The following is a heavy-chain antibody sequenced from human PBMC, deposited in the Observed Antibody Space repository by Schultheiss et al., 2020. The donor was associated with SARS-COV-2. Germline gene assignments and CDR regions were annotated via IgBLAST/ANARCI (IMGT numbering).Heavy chain of an antibody. CDR2: INPNSGGT. CDR3: ARVGYCSGGSCSVDWFDP. CDR1: GYTFTGYY. Sequence: ASVKVSCKASGYTFTGYYMHWVRQAPGQGLEWMGWINPNSGGTNYAQKFQGWVTMTRDTSISTAYMELSRLRSDDTAVYYCARVGYCSGGSCSVDWFDPWGQGTLVTVSS. D-gene: IGHD2-15*01. J-gene: IGHJ5*02. V-gene: IGHV1-2*04.